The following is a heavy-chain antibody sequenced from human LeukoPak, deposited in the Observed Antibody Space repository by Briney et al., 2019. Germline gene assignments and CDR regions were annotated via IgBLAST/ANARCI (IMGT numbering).Heavy chain of an antibody. CDR1: GFTFSSYW. CDR2: ISGSGGST. J-gene: IGHJ3*02. V-gene: IGHV3-23*01. CDR3: AKPLNYYGSGSYRDHAFDI. D-gene: IGHD3-10*01. Sequence: GGSLRLSCAASGFTFSSYWMSWVRQAPGKGLEWVSAISGSGGSTYYADSVKGRFTISRDNSKNTLYLQMNSLRAEDTAVYYCAKPLNYYGSGSYRDHAFDIWGQGTMVTVSS.